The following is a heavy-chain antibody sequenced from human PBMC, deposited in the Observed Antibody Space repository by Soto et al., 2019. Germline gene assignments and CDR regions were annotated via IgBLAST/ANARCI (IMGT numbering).Heavy chain of an antibody. V-gene: IGHV3-30*18. CDR2: ISYDGSNK. J-gene: IGHJ6*02. Sequence: PGGSLRLSCAASGFTFSSYAMHWVRQAPGKGLEWVAVISYDGSNKYYADSLKGRFTISRDNSKNTLYLQMNSLRAEDTAMYYCAKDMYSSSSYYYGMDVWGQGTTVTVSS. CDR1: GFTFSSYA. D-gene: IGHD6-6*01. CDR3: AKDMYSSSSYYYGMDV.